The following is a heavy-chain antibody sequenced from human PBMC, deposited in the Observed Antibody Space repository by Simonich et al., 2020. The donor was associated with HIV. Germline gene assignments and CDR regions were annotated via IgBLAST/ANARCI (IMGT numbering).Heavy chain of an antibody. J-gene: IGHJ4*02. V-gene: IGHV3-53*04. CDR3: ASITMIVVVITTYYFDY. Sequence: EVQLVESGGGLVQPGGSLRLSCAASGFTVSSNYMSWVRQAPGKGLEWVSVIYSGGRTYYADSVKGLFTISRHNSKNTLYLQMNSLSAEDTAVYYCASITMIVVVITTYYFDYWGQGTLVTVSS. CDR2: IYSGGRT. CDR1: GFTVSSNY. D-gene: IGHD3-22*01.